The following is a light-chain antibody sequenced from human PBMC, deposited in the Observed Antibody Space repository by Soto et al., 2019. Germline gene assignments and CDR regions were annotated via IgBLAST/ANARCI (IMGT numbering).Light chain of an antibody. CDR1: QNIGSY. J-gene: IGKJ4*02. Sequence: IEVAQSPSAVSVSGGERGTLSWRARQNIGSYLAWYQQKPGQAPRCLIYAASSLASGIPSRFSGSGSGTDLTVTSSSLHAEALSGYFSQPCNNRRTFGGGTKVDI. CDR3: QPCNNRRT. CDR2: AAS. V-gene: IGKV3-11*01.